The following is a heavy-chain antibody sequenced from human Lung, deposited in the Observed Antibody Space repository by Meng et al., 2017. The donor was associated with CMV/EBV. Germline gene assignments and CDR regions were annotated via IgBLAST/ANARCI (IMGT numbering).Heavy chain of an antibody. CDR3: ARDHAVTGSGIDY. CDR1: GISVSSNY. V-gene: IGHV3-66*02. CDR2: IYTGGST. D-gene: IGHD6-19*01. J-gene: IGHJ4*02. Sequence: GGSLRLXCAASGISVSSNYMTWVRQAPGKGLEWVSVIYTGGSTYYADSVQGRFTISRDNSKNTLYLQMNSLRAGDTAAYYCARDHAVTGSGIDYWGQGKRVNGAS.